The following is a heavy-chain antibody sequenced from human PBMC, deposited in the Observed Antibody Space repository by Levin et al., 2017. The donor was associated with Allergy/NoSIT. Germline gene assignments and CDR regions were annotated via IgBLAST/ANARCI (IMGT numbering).Heavy chain of an antibody. CDR3: TLTGGYDFDYYGLDV. D-gene: IGHD5-12*01. CDR1: GFTFSGSA. V-gene: IGHV3-73*01. CDR2: IRSKANSYAT. J-gene: IGHJ6*02. Sequence: GGSLRLSCAASGFTFSGSAMHWVRQASGKGLEWVGRIRSKANSYATAYAASVKGRFTIPRDDPQNTADLQMNSLKTEDTAMYYCTLTGGYDFDYYGLDVWGQGTTVTVSS.